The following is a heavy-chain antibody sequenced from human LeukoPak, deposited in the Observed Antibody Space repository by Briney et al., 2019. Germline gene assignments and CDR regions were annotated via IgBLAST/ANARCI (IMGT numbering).Heavy chain of an antibody. CDR3: ARLNFEGSSNYHFDY. CDR1: GYSFTYYW. Sequence: GESLKISCKGSGYSFTYYWIGWVRQMPGKGLEWMGIIYPGDSDTRYRPSFQGQVTISVDKSISTAYLQWSSLKASDTAMYYCARLNFEGSSNYHFDYWGQGTPVTVSS. V-gene: IGHV5-51*01. D-gene: IGHD4/OR15-4a*01. CDR2: IYPGDSDT. J-gene: IGHJ4*02.